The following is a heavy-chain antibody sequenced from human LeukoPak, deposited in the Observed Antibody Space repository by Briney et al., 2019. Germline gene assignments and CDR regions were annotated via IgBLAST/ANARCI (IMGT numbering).Heavy chain of an antibody. J-gene: IGHJ1*01. CDR1: GYSISSGYH. CDR3: ARVVQSTDSSGFYLPEYFQH. D-gene: IGHD3-22*01. Sequence: NPSETLSLTCTVSGYSISSGYHWGWIRQPPGKGREWIGGFYHRGSTYYNPSLKSRVTISVDTSKNQFSLKLRSVTAADTAVYYCARVVQSTDSSGFYLPEYFQHWGQGTLVTVSS. CDR2: FYHRGST. V-gene: IGHV4-38-2*02.